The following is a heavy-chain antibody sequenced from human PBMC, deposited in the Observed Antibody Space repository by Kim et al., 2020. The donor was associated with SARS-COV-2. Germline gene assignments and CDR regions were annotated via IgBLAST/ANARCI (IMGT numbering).Heavy chain of an antibody. V-gene: IGHV3-64*01. D-gene: IGHD6-13*01. Sequence: NPVQGRFTISRDNSKNTLYLQMGSLRAEDMAVYYCASGGSVAAAGTFGVYWGQGTLVTVSS. J-gene: IGHJ4*02. CDR3: ASGGSVAAAGTFGVY.